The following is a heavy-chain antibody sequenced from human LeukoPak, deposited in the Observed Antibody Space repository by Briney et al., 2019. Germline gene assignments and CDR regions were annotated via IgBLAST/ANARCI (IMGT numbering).Heavy chain of an antibody. J-gene: IGHJ4*02. CDR3: ARLRDLYKIFDY. CDR2: IYYSGIT. CDR1: GGSISNSY. V-gene: IGHV4-59*12. Sequence: SETLSLTCTVSGGSISNSYWSWIRQPPGKGLEWIGYIYYSGITNYNPSLKSRVTISVDTPKNQFSLKLSSVTAADTAVYYCARLRDLYKIFDYWGQGTLVPVSS. D-gene: IGHD2-2*02.